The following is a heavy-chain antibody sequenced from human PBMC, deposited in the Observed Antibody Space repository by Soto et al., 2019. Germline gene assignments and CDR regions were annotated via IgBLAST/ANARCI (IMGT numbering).Heavy chain of an antibody. CDR3: ARFLKDCSGGSCYPNFDY. Sequence: SETLSLTCTVSGGSISSYYWSWIRQPPGKGLEWNGYIYYSGSTNYNPSLKSRVTISVDTSKNQFSLKLSSVTAADTAVFYCARFLKDCSGGSCYPNFDYWGQGTLVTVSS. J-gene: IGHJ4*02. V-gene: IGHV4-59*01. CDR1: GGSISSYY. CDR2: IYYSGST. D-gene: IGHD2-15*01.